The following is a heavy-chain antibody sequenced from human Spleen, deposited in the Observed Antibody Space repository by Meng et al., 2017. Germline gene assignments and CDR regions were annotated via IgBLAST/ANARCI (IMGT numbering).Heavy chain of an antibody. D-gene: IGHD3-3*01. CDR1: GGTFSSYG. CDR3: ARRERDRRSAYYFGGEGGLDY. J-gene: IGHJ4*02. CDR2: IIPIFGTT. V-gene: IGHV1-69*06. Sequence: SVKVSCKASGGTFSSYGINWVRQAPEQGLEWMGGIIPIFGTTNYAQKFQGRVTITADRSTSTAYMELSSLTSEDTAVYYCARRERDRRSAYYFGGEGGLDYWGQGTLVTVSS.